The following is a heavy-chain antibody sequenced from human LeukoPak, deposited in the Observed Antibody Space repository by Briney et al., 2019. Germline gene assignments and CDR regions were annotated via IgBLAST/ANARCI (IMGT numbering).Heavy chain of an antibody. Sequence: SVKVSCKASGGTFSSYVISWVRQAPGQGLEWMGGIIPIFGTANYAQKFQGRVTITADESTSTAYMELSSLRSEDTAVYYCARRTYYYDSSLDYWGQGTLVTVSS. CDR3: ARRTYYYDSSLDY. CDR2: IIPIFGTA. D-gene: IGHD3-22*01. V-gene: IGHV1-69*01. J-gene: IGHJ4*02. CDR1: GGTFSSYV.